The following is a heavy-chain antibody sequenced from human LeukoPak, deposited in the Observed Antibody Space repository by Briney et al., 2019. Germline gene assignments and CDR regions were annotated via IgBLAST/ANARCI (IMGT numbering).Heavy chain of an antibody. CDR1: GGTFSSYA. D-gene: IGHD3-22*01. CDR3: ARGYPASNYYDSSGYYLFDY. CDR2: IIPIFGTA. Sequence: ASVKVSCKASGGTFSSYAISWVRQAPGQGLECMGGIIPIFGTANYAQKFQGRVTITADESTSTAYMELSSLRSEDTAVYYCARGYPASNYYDSSGYYLFDYWGQGTLVTVSS. V-gene: IGHV1-69*13. J-gene: IGHJ4*02.